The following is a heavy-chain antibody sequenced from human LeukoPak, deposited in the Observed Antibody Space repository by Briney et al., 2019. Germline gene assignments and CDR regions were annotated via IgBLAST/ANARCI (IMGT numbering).Heavy chain of an antibody. CDR1: GFTVSSNH. D-gene: IGHD6-13*01. CDR2: IYNGGGT. Sequence: RSGGSLSLSCAASGFTVSSNHMSWVRQAPGKGLEWVSVIYNGGGTYYADSVKGRFTISRDNSKNALDLQMNTLRAEDTAVYYCASRIATAGSVDYWGQGTLVTVSS. CDR3: ASRIATAGSVDY. V-gene: IGHV3-66*01. J-gene: IGHJ4*02.